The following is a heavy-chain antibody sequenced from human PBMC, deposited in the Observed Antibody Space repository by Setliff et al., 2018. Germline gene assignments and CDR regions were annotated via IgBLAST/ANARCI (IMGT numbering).Heavy chain of an antibody. J-gene: IGHJ4*02. CDR2: IKQDGSEE. CDR3: GRDLSGRSDH. D-gene: IGHD3-3*01. V-gene: IGHV3-7*01. Sequence: PGGSLRLSCAASGFTFSSYWMSWVRQAPGKGLEWVAHIKQDGSEEYYVDSVKGRFTISRDNAKNSLYLQMNSLRAEDTAVYYCGRDLSGRSDHWGQGTLVTVSS. CDR1: GFTFSSYW.